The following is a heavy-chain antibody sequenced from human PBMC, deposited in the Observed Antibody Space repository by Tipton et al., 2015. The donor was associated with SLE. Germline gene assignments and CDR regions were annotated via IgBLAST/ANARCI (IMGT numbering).Heavy chain of an antibody. CDR2: INHSGST. CDR1: GGSFSGYY. V-gene: IGHV4-34*01. CDR3: ARGKKAGLRIFDY. D-gene: IGHD4-17*01. J-gene: IGHJ4*02. Sequence: LRLSCAVYGGSFSGYYWSWIRQPPGKGLEWIGEINHSGSTNYNPSLKSRVTISVDTSKNQFSLKLSSVTAADTAVYYCARGKKAGLRIFDYWGQGTLVTVSS.